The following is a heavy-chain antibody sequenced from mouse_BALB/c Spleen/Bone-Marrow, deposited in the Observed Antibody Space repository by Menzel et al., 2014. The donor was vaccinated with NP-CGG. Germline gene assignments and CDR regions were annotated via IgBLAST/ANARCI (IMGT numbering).Heavy chain of an antibody. V-gene: IGHV7-3*02. Sequence: EVKVVESGGGLVQPGGSLRLSCATSGFTFTDYYMSWVRQPPGKALEWLGFIRNKANGYTTEYSASVKGRFTISRDNFQSILYLQMNTLRAEDSATYYCARDYYGFFAYWGQGTLVTVSA. CDR2: IRNKANGYTT. CDR3: ARDYYGFFAY. CDR1: GFTFTDYY. J-gene: IGHJ3*01. D-gene: IGHD1-2*01.